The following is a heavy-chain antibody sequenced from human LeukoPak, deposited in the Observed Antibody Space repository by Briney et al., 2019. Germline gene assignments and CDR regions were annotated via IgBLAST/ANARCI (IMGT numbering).Heavy chain of an antibody. V-gene: IGHV4-59*01. D-gene: IGHD3-10*01. CDR2: IYYSGST. Sequence: SETLSLTCTVSGGSISSYYWSWIRQPPGKGLEWIGYIYYSGSTNYNPSLKSRVTISVDTSKNQFSLKLSSVTAADTAVYYCARSATRYYGSGSYPGPKYYYYGMDVWGQGTTVTVSS. J-gene: IGHJ6*02. CDR1: GGSISSYY. CDR3: ARSATRYYGSGSYPGPKYYYYGMDV.